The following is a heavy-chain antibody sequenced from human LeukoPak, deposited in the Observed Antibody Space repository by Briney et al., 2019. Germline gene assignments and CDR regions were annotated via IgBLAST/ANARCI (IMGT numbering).Heavy chain of an antibody. J-gene: IGHJ6*02. CDR3: ARDWGLAARPRDYYYGMDV. CDR1: GFTFSSYA. Sequence: GRSLRLSCAASGFTFSSYAMHWVRQAPGKGLEWVAVISYDGINKYYADSGKGRFTISRDNSKNTLYLQMNSLRVEDTAVFYCARDWGLAARPRDYYYGMDVWGQGTTVTVSS. CDR2: ISYDGINK. V-gene: IGHV3-30-3*01. D-gene: IGHD6-6*01.